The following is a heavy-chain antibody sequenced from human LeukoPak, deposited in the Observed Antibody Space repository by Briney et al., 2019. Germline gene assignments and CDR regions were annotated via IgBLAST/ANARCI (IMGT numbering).Heavy chain of an antibody. CDR3: ARVLELATEIAATRCDAFDI. Sequence: PSETLSLTCTVSGGSITSYYWSWIRQPPGKGLEWIGYIYYSGSTNYNPSLKSRVTISVDTSKNQFSLKLSSVTAADTAVYYCARVLELATEIAATRCDAFDIWGQGTMVTVSP. V-gene: IGHV4-59*01. CDR2: IYYSGST. CDR1: GGSITSYY. D-gene: IGHD6-13*01. J-gene: IGHJ3*02.